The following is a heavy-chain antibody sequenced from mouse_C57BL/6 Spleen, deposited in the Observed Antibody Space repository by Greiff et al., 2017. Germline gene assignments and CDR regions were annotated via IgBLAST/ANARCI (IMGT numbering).Heavy chain of an antibody. CDR3: ARQDDYDDYYAMDY. D-gene: IGHD2-4*01. CDR2: ISGGGGNT. Sequence: EVQVVESGGGLVKPGGSLKLSCAASGFTFSSYTMSWVRQTPEKRLEWVATISGGGGNTYYPDSVKGRFTISRDNAKNTLYLQMSSLRSEDTALYYCARQDDYDDYYAMDYWGQGTSVTVSS. CDR1: GFTFSSYT. V-gene: IGHV5-9*01. J-gene: IGHJ4*01.